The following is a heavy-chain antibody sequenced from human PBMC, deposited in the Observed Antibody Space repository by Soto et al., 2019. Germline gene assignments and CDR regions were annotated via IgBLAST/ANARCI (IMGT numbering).Heavy chain of an antibody. Sequence: ASVKVSCKASGYTFTRDQIHWVRQAPGQGLEWMGMVDPSGGKTNYAQKFQGRVTMTRDTSTSTVYMALSSLRSDDTAIYSCARVMRSLLSITALDTWGQGTLVTVSS. CDR2: VDPSGGKT. CDR3: ARVMRSLLSITALDT. V-gene: IGHV1-46*01. D-gene: IGHD5-18*01. CDR1: GYTFTRDQ. J-gene: IGHJ5*02.